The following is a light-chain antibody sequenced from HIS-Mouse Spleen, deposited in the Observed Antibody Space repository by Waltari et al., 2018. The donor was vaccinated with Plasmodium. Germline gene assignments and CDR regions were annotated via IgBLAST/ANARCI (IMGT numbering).Light chain of an antibody. J-gene: IGLJ3*02. V-gene: IGLV3-9*01. Sequence: SYELTQPLSVSVSLGQTARITCGGNNIGRNNVHWYQQKPGQAPVLVIYRDSNRPSGTPELSSGSNAGNTATLTISRAQAGDAADYYCQVWDSSTVFGGGTKLTVL. CDR2: RDS. CDR1: NIGRNN. CDR3: QVWDSSTV.